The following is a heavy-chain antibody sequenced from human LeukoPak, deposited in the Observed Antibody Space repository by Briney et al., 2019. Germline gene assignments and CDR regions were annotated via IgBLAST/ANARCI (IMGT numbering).Heavy chain of an antibody. V-gene: IGHV3-21*01. D-gene: IGHD6-13*01. Sequence: GGSLRLSCAASGFTFSSYAMSWVRQAPGKGLEWVSSISSSSYIYYADSVKGRFTISRDNAKNSLYLQMNSLRAEDTAVYYCARRWIAAAGYYMDVWGKGTTVTVSS. J-gene: IGHJ6*03. CDR3: ARRWIAAAGYYMDV. CDR2: ISSSSYI. CDR1: GFTFSSYA.